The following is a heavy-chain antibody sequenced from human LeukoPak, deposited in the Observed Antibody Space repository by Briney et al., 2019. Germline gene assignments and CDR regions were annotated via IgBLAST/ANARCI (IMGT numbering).Heavy chain of an antibody. J-gene: IGHJ4*02. Sequence: SETLSLTRTVSGGSISSSSYYWSWIRQPPGKGLEWIGYIYYSGSTNYNPSLKSRITISVDTSKNQFSLKLSSVTAADTAVYYCARVGATNFDYWGQGTLVTVSS. V-gene: IGHV4-61*01. CDR2: IYYSGST. D-gene: IGHD1-26*01. CDR3: ARVGATNFDY. CDR1: GGSISSSSYY.